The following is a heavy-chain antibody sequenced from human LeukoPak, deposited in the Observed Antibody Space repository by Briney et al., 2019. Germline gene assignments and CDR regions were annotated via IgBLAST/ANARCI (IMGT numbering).Heavy chain of an antibody. J-gene: IGHJ6*02. CDR1: GGTFSSYA. D-gene: IGHD1-26*01. CDR3: ARERGIVGATKLGYCYYGMDV. V-gene: IGHV1-69*13. CDR2: IIPIFGTA. Sequence: ASVKVSCKGSGGTFSSYAISWVRQAPGQGLEWMGGIIPIFGTANYAQKVQGRVTITADESTSTACMELSSLRSEDTAVYYCARERGIVGATKLGYCYYGMDVWGQGTTVTVSS.